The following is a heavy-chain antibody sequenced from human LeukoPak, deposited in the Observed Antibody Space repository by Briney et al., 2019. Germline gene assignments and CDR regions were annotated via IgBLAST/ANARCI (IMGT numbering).Heavy chain of an antibody. CDR1: GGSFSGYY. J-gene: IGHJ5*02. CDR2: INHSGST. CDR3: ARTGASWFDP. V-gene: IGHV4-34*01. D-gene: IGHD1-26*01. Sequence: SEILSLTCAVYGGSFSGYYWSWIRQPPGKGLEWIGEINHSGSTNYNPSLKSRVTISVDTSKNQFSLKLSSVTAADTAVYYCARTGASWFDPWGQGTLVTVSS.